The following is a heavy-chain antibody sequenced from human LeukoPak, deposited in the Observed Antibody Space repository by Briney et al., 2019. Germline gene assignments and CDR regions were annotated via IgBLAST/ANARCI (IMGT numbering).Heavy chain of an antibody. Sequence: SETLSLTCTVSGGSISSYFWSWIRQPPGKGLEWIGYIYSSGSTNYNPSLKSRVTISVDTSKNQFSLKLSSVTAADTAVYYCARARDFGLRNDYWGQGTLVTVSS. CDR2: IYSSGST. D-gene: IGHD5-12*01. CDR1: GGSISSYF. J-gene: IGHJ4*02. CDR3: ARARDFGLRNDY. V-gene: IGHV4-59*01.